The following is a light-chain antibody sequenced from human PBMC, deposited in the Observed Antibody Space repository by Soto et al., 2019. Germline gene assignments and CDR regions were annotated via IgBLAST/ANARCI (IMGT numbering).Light chain of an antibody. CDR2: EVT. Sequence: QSALTQPPSASGSPGQSVTISCTGTSTDVGAYNYVSWYQQHPGKAPKLMIYEVTKRPSGVPDRFSGSKSGNTASLTVSGLQTEDEADYYCQSYDSSLVYVFGTGTKLTVL. CDR1: STDVGAYNY. V-gene: IGLV2-8*01. CDR3: QSYDSSLVYV. J-gene: IGLJ1*01.